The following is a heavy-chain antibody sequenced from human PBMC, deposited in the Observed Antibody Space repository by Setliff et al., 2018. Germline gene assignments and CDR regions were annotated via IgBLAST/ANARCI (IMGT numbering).Heavy chain of an antibody. Sequence: PSETLSLTCAVYGGSFSGYYWSWIRQPPGKGLEWIGEINHSGSTNYNPSLKSRVTISVDTSKNQFSLKLSSVTAADTAVYYCARGVGGSYLGAYYYYYMDVWGKGTTVTVSS. CDR2: INHSGST. J-gene: IGHJ6*03. CDR3: ARGVGGSYLGAYYYYYMDV. V-gene: IGHV4-34*01. CDR1: GGSFSGYY. D-gene: IGHD1-26*01.